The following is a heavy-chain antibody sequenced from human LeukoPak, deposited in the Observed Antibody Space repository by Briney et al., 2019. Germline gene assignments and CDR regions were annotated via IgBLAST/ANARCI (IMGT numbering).Heavy chain of an antibody. D-gene: IGHD2-2*01. CDR3: ARAYCSSTSCRTGGPIGNY. V-gene: IGHV3-21*01. CDR1: GFTFSSYS. J-gene: IGHJ4*02. Sequence: AGGSLRLSCAASGFTFSSYSMNWVRQAPGKGLEWVSSISSSSSYIYYADSVKGRFTISRDNAKNSLYLQMNSLRAEDTAVYYCARAYCSSTSCRTGGPIGNYWGQGTLVTVSS. CDR2: ISSSSSYI.